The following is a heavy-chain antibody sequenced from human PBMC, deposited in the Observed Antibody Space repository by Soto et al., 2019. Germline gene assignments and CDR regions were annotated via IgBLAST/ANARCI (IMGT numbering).Heavy chain of an antibody. D-gene: IGHD3-22*01. Sequence: PGGSLRLSCAASGFTFSSYSMNWVRQAPGKGLEWVSYISSSSSTIYYADSVKGRFTISRDNAKNSLYLQVNSLRDEDTAVYYCARDPRGYDSSGDDAFDIWGQGTMVTVS. CDR3: ARDPRGYDSSGDDAFDI. CDR1: GFTFSSYS. J-gene: IGHJ3*02. V-gene: IGHV3-48*02. CDR2: ISSSSSTI.